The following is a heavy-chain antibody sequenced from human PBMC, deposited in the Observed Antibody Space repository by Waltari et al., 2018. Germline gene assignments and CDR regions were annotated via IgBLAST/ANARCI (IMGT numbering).Heavy chain of an antibody. D-gene: IGHD6-13*01. Sequence: QVQLVESGGGVVQPGGSLRLSCAASGFTFSSYGMHWVRQAPGKGVEWVAFIRDDGSNKYYADSVKGRFTISRDNAKNTLYLQMNSLRAEDTAVYYCAKDLVWQAAAGFDYWGQGTLVTVSS. CDR2: IRDDGSNK. V-gene: IGHV3-30*02. J-gene: IGHJ4*02. CDR1: GFTFSSYG. CDR3: AKDLVWQAAAGFDY.